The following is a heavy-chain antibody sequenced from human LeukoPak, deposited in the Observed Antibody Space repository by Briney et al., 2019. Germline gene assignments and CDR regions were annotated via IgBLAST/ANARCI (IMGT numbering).Heavy chain of an antibody. J-gene: IGHJ5*02. CDR2: MNPNSGNT. Sequence: ASVKVSCKASGYTFTSYDINWVRQATGQGLEWMGWMNPNSGNTGYAQKFQGRVTITRNTSISTAYMELRSLRSDDTAVYYCARISGGSYRRFDPWGQGTLVTVSS. V-gene: IGHV1-8*03. CDR3: ARISGGSYRRFDP. D-gene: IGHD1-26*01. CDR1: GYTFTSYD.